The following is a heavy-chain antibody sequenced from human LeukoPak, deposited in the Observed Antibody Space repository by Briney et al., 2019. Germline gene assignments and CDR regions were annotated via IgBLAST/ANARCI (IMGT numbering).Heavy chain of an antibody. CDR2: LSGDGIAR. Sequence: GGSLRLSCAASDFTFSSHWMYWVRQAPGKGLVWVARLSGDGIARRHADSVKGRFTISRDNAKNTLYLQMNSLRVEDTALDYCARGIASSRSVAIDLWGEGSLVAVSS. J-gene: IGHJ4*02. CDR3: ARGIASSRSVAIDL. V-gene: IGHV3-74*01. CDR1: DFTFSSHW. D-gene: IGHD6-13*01.